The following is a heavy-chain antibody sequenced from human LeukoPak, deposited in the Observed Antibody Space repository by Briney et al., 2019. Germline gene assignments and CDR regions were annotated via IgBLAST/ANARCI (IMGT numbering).Heavy chain of an antibody. CDR1: GGVFTTYA. D-gene: IGHD2-21*01. V-gene: IGHV1-69*11. Sequence: SVKVSCKASGGVFTTYAISWVRQAPGQGLEWMGSIIPFLGTTNYAQKFQGRVTITADEPTRTAYMELTYVRSDGTAVYYCTIIPNVILFTHYFEYWGQGTLVTVSS. CDR3: TIIPNVILFTHYFEY. J-gene: IGHJ4*02. CDR2: IIPFLGTT.